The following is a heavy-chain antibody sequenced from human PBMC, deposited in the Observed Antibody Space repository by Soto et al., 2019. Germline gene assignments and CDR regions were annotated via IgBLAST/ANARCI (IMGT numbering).Heavy chain of an antibody. CDR3: AHSGIYISTWFYCAQ. J-gene: IGHJ4*02. CDR2: IYWNDVK. Sequence: SGPTLVNPTQTLTLTCTFSGFSLTTSGLGVGWIRQPPGKALELLALIYWNDVKRYSPSLKSSLTITKDTSKNQVVLTMTNMDPVDTATYYCAHSGIYISTWFYCAQWRQGTLVTV. D-gene: IGHD2-2*01. V-gene: IGHV2-5*01. CDR1: GFSLTTSGLG.